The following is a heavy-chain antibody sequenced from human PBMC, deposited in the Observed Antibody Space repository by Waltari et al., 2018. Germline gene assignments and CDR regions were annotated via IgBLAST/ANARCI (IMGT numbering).Heavy chain of an antibody. CDR2: IKQDGSDK. Sequence: EVQLVESGGGLVHPGGSLRLSCAASGFSFSSYWMSWVSQAPGKGLEWVASIKQDGSDKHYMDSVRGRFTISRDNAKKSLYLEMNRLIDDDTAVYYCASVRSGWDFWGQGTLVTVSS. J-gene: IGHJ4*02. V-gene: IGHV3-7*02. CDR3: ASVRSGWDF. CDR1: GFSFSSYW. D-gene: IGHD6-19*01.